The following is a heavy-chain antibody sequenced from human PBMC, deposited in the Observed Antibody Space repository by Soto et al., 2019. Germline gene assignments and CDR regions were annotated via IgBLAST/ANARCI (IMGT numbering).Heavy chain of an antibody. CDR3: ARWYGSEVFDY. Sequence: QLQLQESGPGLVKPSETLSLTCTVSGGSISSSSYYWGWIRQPPGKGLEWIESFYYSGSTYYNPSLKSRVTISVDTSKNQFSLKLSSVTAADTAVYYCARWYGSEVFDYWGQGTLVTVSS. V-gene: IGHV4-39*01. CDR2: FYYSGST. J-gene: IGHJ4*02. CDR1: GGSISSSSYY. D-gene: IGHD3-10*01.